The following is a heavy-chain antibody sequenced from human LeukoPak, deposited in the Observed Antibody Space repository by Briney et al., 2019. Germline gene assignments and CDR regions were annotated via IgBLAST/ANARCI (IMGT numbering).Heavy chain of an antibody. CDR2: IFDSGST. CDR3: ARQTYYYGSGRFYNAGNWFDP. Sequence: SETLSLTCAVYGESLSNDYWGWIRQPPGKGQEWIGTIFDSGSTYYNPSLKSRVTISVDTPKNQLSLKLSSVTAADTAVYYCARQTYYYGSGRFYNAGNWFDPWGQGTLVTVSS. D-gene: IGHD3-10*01. V-gene: IGHV4-39*01. CDR1: GESLSNDY. J-gene: IGHJ5*02.